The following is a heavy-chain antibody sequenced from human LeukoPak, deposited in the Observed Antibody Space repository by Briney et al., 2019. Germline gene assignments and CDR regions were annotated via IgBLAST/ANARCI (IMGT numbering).Heavy chain of an antibody. CDR3: TTLSDADTFDI. CDR1: GYTFTGYY. Sequence: GASVKVSCKASGYTFTGYYMHWVRQAPGQGLEWMGRINPNCGGTNYAQKFQGRVTMTRDTSSSTAYMELSSLRSDDTAVYFCTTLSDADTFDIWGQGTLVTVSS. D-gene: IGHD1-14*01. CDR2: INPNCGGT. V-gene: IGHV1-2*06. J-gene: IGHJ3*02.